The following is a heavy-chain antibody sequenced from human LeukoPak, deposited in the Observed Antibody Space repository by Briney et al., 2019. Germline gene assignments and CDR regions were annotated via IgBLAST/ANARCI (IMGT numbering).Heavy chain of an antibody. J-gene: IGHJ4*02. Sequence: KPSETLSLTCTVSGGSISSYYWSWIRQPPGKGLEWIGYIYYSGNTNYNPSRKSRVTISVDTSKNQFSLKLNSVTAADTAIYYCARGGTHRTFDYWGQGTLVTVSS. CDR3: ARGGTHRTFDY. D-gene: IGHD1-14*01. CDR1: GGSISSYY. V-gene: IGHV4-59*01. CDR2: IYYSGNT.